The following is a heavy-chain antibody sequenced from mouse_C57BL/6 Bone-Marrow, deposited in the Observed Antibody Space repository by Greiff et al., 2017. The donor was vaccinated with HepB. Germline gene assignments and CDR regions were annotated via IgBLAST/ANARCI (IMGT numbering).Heavy chain of an antibody. Sequence: EVKVVESGGGLVQSGRSLRLSCATSGFTFSDFYMEWVRQAPGKGLEWIAASRNKANDYTTEYSASVKGRFIVSRDTSQSILYLQMNALRAEDTAIYYCARVINDYDWYFDVWGTGTTVTVSS. CDR3: ARVINDYDWYFDV. V-gene: IGHV7-1*01. J-gene: IGHJ1*03. D-gene: IGHD2-4*01. CDR2: SRNKANDYTT. CDR1: GFTFSDFY.